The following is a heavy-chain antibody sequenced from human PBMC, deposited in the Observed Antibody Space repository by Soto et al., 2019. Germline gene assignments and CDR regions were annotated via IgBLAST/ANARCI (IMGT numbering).Heavy chain of an antibody. CDR2: IKPDGSEK. J-gene: IGHJ6*02. CDR1: RFTFTTYW. D-gene: IGHD5-12*01. CDR3: ARDPYIVATMGSIYYYYGMDV. V-gene: IGHV3-7*01. Sequence: EVQLVESGGGLVQPGGSLRLSCAASRFTFTTYWMSWVRQAPGKGLEWVANIKPDGSEKYYVDSVKGRFTISRDNAKNSLYLQMNSLRAEDTAVYYCARDPYIVATMGSIYYYYGMDVWGQGTTVTVSS.